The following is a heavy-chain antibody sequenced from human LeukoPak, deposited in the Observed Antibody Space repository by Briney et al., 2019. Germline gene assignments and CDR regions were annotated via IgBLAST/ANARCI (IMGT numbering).Heavy chain of an antibody. CDR3: AKGKTVAGTGGHNFDY. CDR1: GITFSNYA. V-gene: IGHV3-23*01. J-gene: IGHJ4*02. D-gene: IGHD6-19*01. Sequence: GGSLRLSCAASGITFSNYAMSWVRQAPGKGLEWVSAITGSGSSTYYADSVKGRFTFSRDNSKDTLYLQMNSLGAEDTALYYCAKGKTVAGTGGHNFDYWGQGTLVTVSS. CDR2: ITGSGSST.